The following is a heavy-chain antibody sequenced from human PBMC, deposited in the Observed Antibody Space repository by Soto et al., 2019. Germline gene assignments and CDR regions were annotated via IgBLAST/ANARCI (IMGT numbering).Heavy chain of an antibody. Sequence: QVQLVQSGAEVKKPGSSVKVSCKASGGTFSNYPISWVRQAPGQGLEWMGGIIPIFGTVNYAQKFQGRVPITAYESTSTAYMELSSLRSEDTAVYYCARGNHRWLQLWYFDLWGRGTLVTVSS. V-gene: IGHV1-69*12. CDR1: GGTFSNYP. J-gene: IGHJ2*01. CDR2: IIPIFGTV. CDR3: ARGNHRWLQLWYFDL. D-gene: IGHD5-12*01.